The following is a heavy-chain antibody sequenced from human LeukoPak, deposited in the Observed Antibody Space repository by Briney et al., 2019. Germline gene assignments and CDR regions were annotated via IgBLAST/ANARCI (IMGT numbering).Heavy chain of an antibody. CDR2: ISGSGGST. CDR3: ARESSSWDFDY. V-gene: IGHV3-23*01. CDR1: GFTFSSYA. D-gene: IGHD6-13*01. J-gene: IGHJ4*02. Sequence: GGSLRLSCAASGFTFSSYAMSWVRQAPGKGLEWVSAISGSGGSTYYADSVKGRFTISRDNAKNSLYLQMNSLRAEDTAVYYCARESSSWDFDYWGQGTLVTVSS.